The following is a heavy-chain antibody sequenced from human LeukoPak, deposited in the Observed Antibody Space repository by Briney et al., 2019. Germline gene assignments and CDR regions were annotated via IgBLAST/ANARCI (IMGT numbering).Heavy chain of an antibody. CDR1: GFTFSSYA. CDR2: ISGSGANT. Sequence: GGSLRLSCAASGFTFSSYAMSWVRQAPGKGLEWVSDISGSGANTYYGDSVKGRFTISRGNSKNTLYLQMSSLRAEDTAVYYCATQKGDSPDYWGQGTLVTVSS. D-gene: IGHD2-21*01. V-gene: IGHV3-23*01. CDR3: ATQKGDSPDY. J-gene: IGHJ4*02.